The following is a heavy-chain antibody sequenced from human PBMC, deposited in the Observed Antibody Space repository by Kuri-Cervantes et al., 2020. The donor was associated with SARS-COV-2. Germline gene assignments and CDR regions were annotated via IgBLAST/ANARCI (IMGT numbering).Heavy chain of an antibody. CDR3: ARRESSRAFDY. D-gene: IGHD6-6*01. Sequence: LSCPVSGGPISSGDYYWSWIRQPPGKGLEWIGYIYYSGSTYYNPSLKSRVTISVDTSKNQFSLKLSSVTAADTAVYYCARRESSRAFDYWGQGTLVTVSS. V-gene: IGHV4-30-4*08. CDR2: IYYSGST. CDR1: GGPISSGDYY. J-gene: IGHJ4*02.